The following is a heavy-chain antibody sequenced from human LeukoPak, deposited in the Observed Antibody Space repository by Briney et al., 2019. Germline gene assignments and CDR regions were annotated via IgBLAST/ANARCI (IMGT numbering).Heavy chain of an antibody. CDR3: ASSMVEYSSSNYYYYGMDV. Sequence: ASVKVSCKASGGTFSSYAISWVRQAPGQGLEWMGGIIPIFGTANYAQKFQGRVTITADESTSTAHMELSSLRSEDTAVYYCASSMVEYSSSNYYYYGMDVWGQGTTVTVSS. J-gene: IGHJ6*02. D-gene: IGHD6-6*01. CDR1: GGTFSSYA. V-gene: IGHV1-69*13. CDR2: IIPIFGTA.